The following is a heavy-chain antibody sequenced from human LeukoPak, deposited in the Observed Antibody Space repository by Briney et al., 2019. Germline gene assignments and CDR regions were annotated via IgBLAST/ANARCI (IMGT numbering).Heavy chain of an antibody. CDR3: ARDQTWGYYMDV. J-gene: IGHJ6*03. D-gene: IGHD1-26*01. CDR1: GYTFTGYY. V-gene: IGHV1-2*02. Sequence: GASVKVSCKASGYTFTGYYMHWVRQAPGQGLEWMGWINPNSGGTNYAQKFQGRVTMTRDTSISTVYMELSRLRSDDTAVYYRARDQTWGYYMDVWGKGTTVTVSS. CDR2: INPNSGGT.